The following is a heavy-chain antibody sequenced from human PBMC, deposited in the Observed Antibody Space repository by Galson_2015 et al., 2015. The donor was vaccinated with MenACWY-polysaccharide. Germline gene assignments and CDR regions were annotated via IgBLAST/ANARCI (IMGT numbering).Heavy chain of an antibody. J-gene: IGHJ4*02. CDR2: IRCKASGETT. CDR3: TRDRPIDY. V-gene: IGHV3-49*03. CDR1: GSTFGDYA. Sequence: SLRLSCAAPGSTFGDYAMAWFRQAPGKGLEWVGFIRCKASGETTGYAASVKGRFTISRDDSKSTAYLQMNSLQTEDTAIYYCTRDRPIDYWGQGTLVTVSS.